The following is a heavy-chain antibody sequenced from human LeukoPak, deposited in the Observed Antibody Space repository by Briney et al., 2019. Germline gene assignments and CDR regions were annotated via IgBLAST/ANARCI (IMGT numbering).Heavy chain of an antibody. CDR3: ARVPEGAARIFDY. J-gene: IGHJ4*02. D-gene: IGHD6-6*01. Sequence: SGPTLVKPTQTLTLTCTFSGFSLSTSGVGVGWIRQPPGKGLEWIGYIYYSGSTNYNPSLKSRVTISVDRSKNQFSLKLSSVTAADTAVYYCARVPEGAARIFDYWGQGTLVTVSS. V-gene: IGHV4-61*08. CDR2: IYYSGST. CDR1: GFSLSTSGVG.